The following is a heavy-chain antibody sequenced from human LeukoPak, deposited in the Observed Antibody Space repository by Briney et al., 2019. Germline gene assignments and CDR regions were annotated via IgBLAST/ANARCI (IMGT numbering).Heavy chain of an antibody. CDR3: ARGSPPNYYDSSGYYEYFQH. CDR1: GYTFTNYY. J-gene: IGHJ1*01. D-gene: IGHD3-22*01. CDR2: INPSGGST. Sequence: GASVKVSCKASGYTFTNYYMHWVRQAPGQGLEWMGIINPSGGSTSYAQKFQGRVTMTRDMSTSTVYMELSSLRSDDTAVYYCARGSPPNYYDSSGYYEYFQHWGQGTLVTVSS. V-gene: IGHV1-46*01.